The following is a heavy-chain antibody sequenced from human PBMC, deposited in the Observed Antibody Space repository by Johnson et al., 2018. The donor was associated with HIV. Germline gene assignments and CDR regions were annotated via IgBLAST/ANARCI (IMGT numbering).Heavy chain of an antibody. CDR3: ARDRGYLDAFDI. CDR2: IYSGGST. D-gene: IGHD1-26*01. CDR1: GFTFDDYG. Sequence: VQLVESGGGLVQPGGSLRLSCAVSGFTFDDYGMSWVRQAPGKGLEWVSVIYSGGSTYYADSVKGRFTISRDNAKNSLYLQMNSLRAEDTAVFYCARDRGYLDAFDIWGQGTMVTVSS. V-gene: IGHV3-66*02. J-gene: IGHJ3*02.